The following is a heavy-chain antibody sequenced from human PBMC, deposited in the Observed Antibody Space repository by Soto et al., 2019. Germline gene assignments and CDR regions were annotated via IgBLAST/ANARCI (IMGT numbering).Heavy chain of an antibody. D-gene: IGHD6-19*01. Sequence: QVQLQESGPGLVKPSETLSLTYTVSGGSISSYYWSWIRQPPGKGLEWIGYIYYSGSTNYNPSLKSRVTISVDTSKNQFSLKLSSVTAADTAVYYCASTAVAATDAFDIWGQGTMVTVSS. CDR2: IYYSGST. V-gene: IGHV4-59*08. J-gene: IGHJ3*02. CDR1: GGSISSYY. CDR3: ASTAVAATDAFDI.